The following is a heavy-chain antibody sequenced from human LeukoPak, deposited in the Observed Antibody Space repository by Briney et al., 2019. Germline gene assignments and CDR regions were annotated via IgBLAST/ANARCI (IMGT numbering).Heavy chain of an antibody. J-gene: IGHJ4*02. CDR1: GGSISSGGYS. Sequence: SETLSLTCAVSGGSISSGGYSWSWIRQPPGKGLEWIGYIYHSGSTYYNPSLKSRVTISVDRSKNQFSLKLSSVTAADTAVYYCARSDGYSGRRYFDYWGQGTLVTVSS. CDR2: IYHSGST. CDR3: ARSDGYSGRRYFDY. V-gene: IGHV4-30-2*01. D-gene: IGHD2-15*01.